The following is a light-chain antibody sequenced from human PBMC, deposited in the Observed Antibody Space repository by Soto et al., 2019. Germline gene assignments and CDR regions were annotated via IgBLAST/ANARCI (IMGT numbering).Light chain of an antibody. CDR3: SSYTSTNYII. V-gene: IGLV2-14*01. CDR2: EVS. CDR1: SSDIGDYDY. J-gene: IGLJ2*01. Sequence: QSVLTQPASVSGSPGQSITISCTGTSSDIGDYDYVSWYQHHPGKAPQLLIYEVSDRPSGVSDRFSGSKSGNTASLTISGLLAEDEADYYCSSYTSTNYIIFGGGTKLTVL.